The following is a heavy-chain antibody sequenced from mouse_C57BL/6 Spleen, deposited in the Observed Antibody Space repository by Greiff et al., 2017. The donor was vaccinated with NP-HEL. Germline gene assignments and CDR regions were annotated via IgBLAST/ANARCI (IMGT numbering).Heavy chain of an antibody. CDR1: GYTFTSYW. V-gene: IGHV1-52*01. J-gene: IGHJ3*01. CDR3: ARSEGDWFAY. CDR2: IDPSDSET. Sequence: QVQLQQPGAELVRPGSSVKLSCKASGYTFTSYWMHWVKQRPIQGLEWIGNIDPSDSETHYNQKFKDKVTLTVDKSSSTAYMQLSSLTSEDSAVYYCARSEGDWFAYWGQGTLVTVSA.